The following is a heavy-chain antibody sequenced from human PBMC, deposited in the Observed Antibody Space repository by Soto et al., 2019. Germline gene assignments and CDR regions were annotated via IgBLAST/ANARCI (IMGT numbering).Heavy chain of an antibody. Sequence: PGGSLRLSCAASGFTFSSYAMSWVRQAPGKGLEWVSAISGSGGSTYYADSVKGRFTISRDNSKNTLYLQMNSLRAEDTAVYYCAKDYDILTCPYVYYYYGMDVWGQGTTVTVSS. CDR2: ISGSGGST. D-gene: IGHD3-9*01. V-gene: IGHV3-23*01. J-gene: IGHJ6*02. CDR1: GFTFSSYA. CDR3: AKDYDILTCPYVYYYYGMDV.